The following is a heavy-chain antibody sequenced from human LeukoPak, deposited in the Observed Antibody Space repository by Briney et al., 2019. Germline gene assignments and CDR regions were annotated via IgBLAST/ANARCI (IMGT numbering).Heavy chain of an antibody. Sequence: GGSLRLSCAASGFTFSNAWMSWVRQAPGKGLEWVGRIKSKTDGETTDYAAPVKGRFTISRDDSKNTLYLQMNSLKTEDTAVYYCTTDSPNSYWGQGTLVTVSS. J-gene: IGHJ4*02. CDR3: TTDSPNSY. CDR1: GFTFSNAW. V-gene: IGHV3-15*01. D-gene: IGHD2/OR15-2a*01. CDR2: IKSKTDGETT.